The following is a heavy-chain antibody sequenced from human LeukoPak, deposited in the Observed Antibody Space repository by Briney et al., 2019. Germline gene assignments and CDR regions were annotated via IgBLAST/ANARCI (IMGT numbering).Heavy chain of an antibody. CDR2: ISSSSSTI. D-gene: IGHD3-22*01. J-gene: IGHJ4*02. V-gene: IGHV3-48*01. CDR3: ARDDSSGYYPTMPDY. Sequence: GGSLRLSCAASGFTFSSYSMNWVRQAPGKGLEWVSYISSSSSTIYYADSVKGRFTISRDNSKNTLYLQMNSLRAEDTAVYYCARDDSSGYYPTMPDYWGQGTLVTVSS. CDR1: GFTFSSYS.